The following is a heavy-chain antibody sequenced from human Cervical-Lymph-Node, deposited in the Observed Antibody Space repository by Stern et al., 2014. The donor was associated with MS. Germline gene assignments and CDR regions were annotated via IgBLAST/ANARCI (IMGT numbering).Heavy chain of an antibody. D-gene: IGHD4-23*01. J-gene: IGHJ4*02. Sequence: QVQLVQTGAEVKKNGSSVKVACQTSGDTFIRYGITWVRKATGQGLEWMGGITAIFGSAIYSHKFQGRVTITSDKSTTTAYLELSNLMSEDTAVYYCAITHYSVGNTHHLDYWVQGTLVTVSS. CDR3: AITHYSVGNTHHLDY. CDR2: ITAIFGSA. CDR1: GDTFIRYG. V-gene: IGHV1-69*06.